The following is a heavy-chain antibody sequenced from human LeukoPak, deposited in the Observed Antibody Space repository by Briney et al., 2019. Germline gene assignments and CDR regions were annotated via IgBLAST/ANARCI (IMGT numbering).Heavy chain of an antibody. D-gene: IGHD3-3*01. Sequence: GASVKVSCKASGYTFIDYYMHWVRQAPGQGLEWMGWINPNSGGTNYAQKLQGRVTMTTDTSTSTAYMELRSLRSDDTAVYYCARVEGITIFDGFEGNWFDPWGQGTLVTVSS. CDR2: INPNSGGT. V-gene: IGHV1-2*02. J-gene: IGHJ5*02. CDR1: GYTFIDYY. CDR3: ARVEGITIFDGFEGNWFDP.